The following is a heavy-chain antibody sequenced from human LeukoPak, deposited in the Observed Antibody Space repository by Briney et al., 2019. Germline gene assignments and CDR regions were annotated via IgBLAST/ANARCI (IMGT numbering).Heavy chain of an antibody. V-gene: IGHV4-39*01. Sequence: PSETLSLTCAVSGGSISSSSYYWGWIRQPPGKGLEWIGSIYYSGSTYYNPSLKSRVTISVDTSKNQFSLKLSSVTAADTAVYYCARCVRGGNSNFDYWGQGTLVTVSS. J-gene: IGHJ4*02. CDR1: GGSISSSSYY. CDR3: ARCVRGGNSNFDY. D-gene: IGHD4-23*01. CDR2: IYYSGST.